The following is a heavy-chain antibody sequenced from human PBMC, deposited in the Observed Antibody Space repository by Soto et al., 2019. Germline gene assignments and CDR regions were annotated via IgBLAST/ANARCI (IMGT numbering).Heavy chain of an antibody. V-gene: IGHV1-69*01. CDR2: IIPIFGTA. D-gene: IGHD6-13*01. J-gene: IGHJ3*02. CDR1: GGTFSSYA. Sequence: QVQLVQSGAEVKKPGSSVKVSCKASGGTFSSYAISWVRQAPGQGLEWMGGIIPIFGTANYAQKFQGRVTITAEESTSTAYMELSSLRYEATAVYYCARSQQQLPDAFDIWGQGTMVTVSS. CDR3: ARSQQQLPDAFDI.